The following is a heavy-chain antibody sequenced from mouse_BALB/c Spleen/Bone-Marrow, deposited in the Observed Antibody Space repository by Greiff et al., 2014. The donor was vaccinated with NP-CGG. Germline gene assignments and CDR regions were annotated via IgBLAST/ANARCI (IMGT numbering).Heavy chain of an antibody. CDR2: IYPGNSDT. Sequence: VQLQQSGTVLARPGASVKMSCKASGYTFTSYWMHCVKQRPGQGLEWIGAIYPGNSDTSYNQKFKGKAKLTAVTSTSTAYMELSSLTNEDSAVYYCTRAMITRAWFAYWGQGTLVTVSA. J-gene: IGHJ3*01. V-gene: IGHV1-5*01. CDR1: GYTFTSYW. CDR3: TRAMITRAWFAY. D-gene: IGHD2-4*01.